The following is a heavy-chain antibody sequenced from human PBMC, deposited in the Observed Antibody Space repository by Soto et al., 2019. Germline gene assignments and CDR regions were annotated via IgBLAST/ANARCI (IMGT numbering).Heavy chain of an antibody. CDR2: IYPGDSDT. D-gene: IGHD2-2*02. Sequence: GASLKISCKRSGYSFTSYWIGWVRQMPGKGLEWMGIIYPGDSDTRYGPSFQGQVTISADKSISTAYLQWSSLKASDTAMYYCARPMCSSTSCYTGDYYGMDVWGQGTTVTVSS. CDR1: GYSFTSYW. V-gene: IGHV5-51*01. CDR3: ARPMCSSTSCYTGDYYGMDV. J-gene: IGHJ6*02.